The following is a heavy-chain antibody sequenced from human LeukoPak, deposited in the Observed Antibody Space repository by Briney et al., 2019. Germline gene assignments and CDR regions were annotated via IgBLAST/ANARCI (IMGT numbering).Heavy chain of an antibody. CDR1: GFAFSNHG. D-gene: IGHD3-10*01. Sequence: GGTLRLSCAASGFAFSNHGMNWVRQAPGKGLEWVSGISPSGDITYYADSVKGRFTISRDNSKNTLYLEVISLTAEDTAVYYCAKDDAWLRFGEWSQGTLVTVSS. CDR3: AKDDAWLRFGE. J-gene: IGHJ4*02. V-gene: IGHV3-23*01. CDR2: ISPSGDIT.